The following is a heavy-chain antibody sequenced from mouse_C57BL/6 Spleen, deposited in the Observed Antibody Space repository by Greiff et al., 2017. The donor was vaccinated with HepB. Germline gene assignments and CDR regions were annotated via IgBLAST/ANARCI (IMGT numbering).Heavy chain of an antibody. CDR1: GYTFTDYN. J-gene: IGHJ4*01. D-gene: IGHD2-5*01. CDR2: INPNNGGT. Sequence: EVQLQQSGPELVKPGASVKIPCKASGYTFTDYNMDWVKQSHGKSLEWIGDINPNNGGTIYNQKFKGKATLTVDKSSSTTYMAIRSLTSEDTAVYSCARGDYSNQFFCYYAMDYWGQGTSVTVSS. V-gene: IGHV1-18*01. CDR3: ARGDYSNQFFCYYAMDY.